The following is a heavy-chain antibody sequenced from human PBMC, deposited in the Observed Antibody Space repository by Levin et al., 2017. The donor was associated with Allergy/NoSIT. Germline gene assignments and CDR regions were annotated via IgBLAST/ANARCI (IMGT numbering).Heavy chain of an antibody. Sequence: ASETLSLTCTVSGDSISSGGYYWSRIRQHPGKGLEWIGYIYYSGSTFYNPSLKSRVSISVDTSKNQFSLKLSSVTAADTAVYYCARASGAMVKYWGQGTLVTVSS. CDR2: IYYSGST. CDR3: ARASGAMVKY. D-gene: IGHD5-18*01. CDR1: GDSISSGGYY. V-gene: IGHV4-31*03. J-gene: IGHJ4*02.